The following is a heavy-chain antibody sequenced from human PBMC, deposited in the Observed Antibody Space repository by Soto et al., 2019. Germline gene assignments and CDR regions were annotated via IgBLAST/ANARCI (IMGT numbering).Heavy chain of an antibody. CDR3: ARLPLGGVATIVTPPHYYYYGMDV. CDR2: IIPIFGTA. Sequence: SVKVSCKASGGTFSSYAISWVRQAPGQGLEWMGGIIPIFGTANYAQKFQGRVTITADKSTSTAYMELSSLRSEDTAVYYCARLPLGGVATIVTPPHYYYYGMDVWGQGTTVTVSS. D-gene: IGHD5-12*01. CDR1: GGTFSSYA. J-gene: IGHJ6*02. V-gene: IGHV1-69*06.